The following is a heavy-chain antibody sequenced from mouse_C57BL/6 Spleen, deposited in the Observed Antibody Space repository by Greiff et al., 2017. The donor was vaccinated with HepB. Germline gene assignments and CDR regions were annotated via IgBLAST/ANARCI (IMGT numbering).Heavy chain of an antibody. J-gene: IGHJ1*03. Sequence: EVQVVESGGGLVKPGGSLKLSCAASGFTFSSYTMSWVRQTPEKRLEWVATISGGGGNTYYPDSVKGRFTISRDNAKNTLYLQMSSLRSEDTALYYCARHNWDGYFDVWGTGTTVTVSS. CDR2: ISGGGGNT. CDR1: GFTFSSYT. V-gene: IGHV5-9*01. CDR3: ARHNWDGYFDV. D-gene: IGHD4-1*01.